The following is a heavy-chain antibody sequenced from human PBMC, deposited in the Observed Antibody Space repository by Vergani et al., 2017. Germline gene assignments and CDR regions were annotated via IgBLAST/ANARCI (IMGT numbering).Heavy chain of an antibody. CDR2: ISSDGGST. D-gene: IGHD3-22*01. Sequence: EVQLLESGGGLVQPGGSLRLSCAASGFTFSTYAMTWVRQAPGKGLEWVSTISSDGGSTYYADSVKGRFTIFRDNSKNTLSLQMNSLTAEDTAIYYCAGPQGTSAYYDGGFDYWGQGILVTVSS. CDR1: GFTFSTYA. V-gene: IGHV3-23*01. CDR3: AGPQGTSAYYDGGFDY. J-gene: IGHJ4*02.